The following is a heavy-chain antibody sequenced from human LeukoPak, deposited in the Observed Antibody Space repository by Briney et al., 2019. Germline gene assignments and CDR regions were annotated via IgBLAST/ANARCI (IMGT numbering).Heavy chain of an antibody. CDR2: IKKDGSEK. D-gene: IGHD5-18*01. Sequence: TGGSLRLSCAASGFTFSSYWMSWVRQAPGKGLEWVANIKKDGSEKYYVDSVKGRFTISRDNAKTSLYLQMNSLRAEDTAVYYCARHLSGITGYAYGRGIDYWGQGTLVTVSS. CDR3: ARHLSGITGYAYGRGIDY. V-gene: IGHV3-7*01. J-gene: IGHJ4*02. CDR1: GFTFSSYW.